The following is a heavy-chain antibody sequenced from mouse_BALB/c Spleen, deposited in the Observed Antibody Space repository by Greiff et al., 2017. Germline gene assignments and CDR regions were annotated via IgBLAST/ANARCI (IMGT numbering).Heavy chain of an antibody. CDR3: ARLEYGNYGFDY. D-gene: IGHD2-10*02. CDR1: GYTFTDYN. Sequence: VQLKESGPELVKPGASVKIPCKAFGYTFTDYNMDWVKQSHGKSLEWIGDINPNNGGTIYNQKFKGKATLTVDKSSSTAYMELRSLTSEDTAVYYCARLEYGNYGFDYWGQGTTLTVSS. CDR2: INPNNGGT. J-gene: IGHJ2*01. V-gene: IGHV1-18*01.